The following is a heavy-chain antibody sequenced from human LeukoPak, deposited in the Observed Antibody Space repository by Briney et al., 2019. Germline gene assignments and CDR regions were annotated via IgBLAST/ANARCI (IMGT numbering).Heavy chain of an antibody. CDR2: IYYSGST. Sequence: PSETLSLTCAVSGHSISSGYYWGWIRQPPGKGLEWIGSIYYSGSTYYNPSLKSRVTISVDTSKNQFSLKLSSVTAADTAVYYCARVATTTNPPQRPFDYWGQGTLVTVSS. CDR3: ARVATTTNPPQRPFDY. CDR1: GHSISSGYY. D-gene: IGHD5-12*01. J-gene: IGHJ4*02. V-gene: IGHV4-38-2*01.